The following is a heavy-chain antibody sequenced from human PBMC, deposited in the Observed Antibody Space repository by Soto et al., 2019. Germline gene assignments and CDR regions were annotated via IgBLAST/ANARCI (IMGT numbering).Heavy chain of an antibody. J-gene: IGHJ6*03. CDR3: ARGTIQLYYYYYYMDV. V-gene: IGHV4-34*01. CDR2: INHSGST. Sequence: SETLSLTCAVYGGSFSGYYWSWIRQPPGKGLEWIGEINHSGSTNYNPSLKSRVTISVDTSKNQFSLKLSSVTAADTAVYYCARGTIQLYYYYYYMDVWGKGTTVTVSS. CDR1: GGSFSGYY. D-gene: IGHD5-18*01.